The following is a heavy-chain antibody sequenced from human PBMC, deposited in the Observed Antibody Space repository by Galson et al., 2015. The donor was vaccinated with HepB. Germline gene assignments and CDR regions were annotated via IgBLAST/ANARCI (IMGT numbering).Heavy chain of an antibody. Sequence: LSLTCTVSGGSISSYYWSWIRQPPGKGLEWIGYIYYSGSTNYNPSLKSRVTISVDTSKNQFSLKLSSVTAADTAVYYCARGLTMVHHPTGYYYMDVWGKGTTVTVSS. D-gene: IGHD3-10*01. CDR3: ARGLTMVHHPTGYYYMDV. J-gene: IGHJ6*03. CDR2: IYYSGST. CDR1: GGSISSYY. V-gene: IGHV4-59*01.